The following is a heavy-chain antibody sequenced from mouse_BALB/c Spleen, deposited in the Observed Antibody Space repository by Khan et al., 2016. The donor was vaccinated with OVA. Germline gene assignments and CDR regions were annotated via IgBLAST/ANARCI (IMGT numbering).Heavy chain of an antibody. V-gene: IGHV2-6-1*01. CDR3: ARQPNYQYYMMDY. CDR2: IWSDGSN. Sequence: VQLKESGPGLVAPSQSLSITCTISGFSLTNYGVHWVRQPPGKGLVWLVVIWSDGSNTSNYVLNSSLSLSKDNSKSQVFLKMNSRQTEDTAMYYCARQPNYQYYMMDYWGQRTSVTVTS. J-gene: IGHJ4*01. CDR1: GFSLTNYG. D-gene: IGHD2-12*01.